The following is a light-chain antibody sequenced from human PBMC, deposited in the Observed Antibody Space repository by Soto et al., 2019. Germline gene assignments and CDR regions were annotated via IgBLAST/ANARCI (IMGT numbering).Light chain of an antibody. CDR2: LAS. J-gene: IGKJ4*01. CDR3: QYLNSFPLT. CDR1: QGIRNY. V-gene: IGKV1-9*01. Sequence: IQLTQSPSSLSASVGDRVTITCRASQGIRNYLAWYQQKPGKAPNLLIYLASTLQGGVPSRFSGSGSGTDFSLTISSPQPEDAATYYCQYLNSFPLTFGGGTKVELK.